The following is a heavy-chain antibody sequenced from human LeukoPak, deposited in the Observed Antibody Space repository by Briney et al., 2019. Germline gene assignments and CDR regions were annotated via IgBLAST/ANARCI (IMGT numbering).Heavy chain of an antibody. CDR1: GYTFTGYY. J-gene: IGHJ6*02. D-gene: IGHD3-3*01. CDR2: IDPNSGGT. CDR3: ARDNVQRYYDFWSAYGMDV. V-gene: IGHV1-2*06. Sequence: ASVKVSCKASGYTFTGYYMHWVRQAPGQGLEWMGRIDPNSGGTNYAQKFQGRVTMTRDTSISTAYMELSRLRSDDTAVYYCARDNVQRYYDFWSAYGMDVWGQGTTVTVSS.